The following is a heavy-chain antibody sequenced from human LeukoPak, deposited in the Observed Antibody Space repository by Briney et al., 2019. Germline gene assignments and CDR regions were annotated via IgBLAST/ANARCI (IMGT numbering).Heavy chain of an antibody. CDR3: ARASYCTNGVCYTGWFDP. J-gene: IGHJ5*02. V-gene: IGHV1-2*02. CDR2: INPNSGGT. D-gene: IGHD2-8*01. CDR1: GYTFTGYY. Sequence: GASVKVSCKASGYTFTGYYMHWVRQAPGQGLEWMGWINPNSGGTNYAQKFQGRVTMTRDTSISTAYMELSRLRSDDTAVYYCARASYCTNGVCYTGWFDPWGQGTLVTVSS.